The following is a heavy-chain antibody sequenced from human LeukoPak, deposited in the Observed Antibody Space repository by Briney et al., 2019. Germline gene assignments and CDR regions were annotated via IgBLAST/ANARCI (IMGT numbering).Heavy chain of an antibody. CDR1: GFTFSSYE. V-gene: IGHV3-48*03. D-gene: IGHD3-16*01. Sequence: PGGSLRLSCAASGFTFSSYEMNWVRQAPGKGLEWPSYISSSGGTIYYADSVKGRFTISRDNAKNSLYLQMNSLRAEDTAVYYCARHDGDAFDIWGQGTMATVSS. J-gene: IGHJ3*02. CDR2: ISSSGGTI. CDR3: ARHDGDAFDI.